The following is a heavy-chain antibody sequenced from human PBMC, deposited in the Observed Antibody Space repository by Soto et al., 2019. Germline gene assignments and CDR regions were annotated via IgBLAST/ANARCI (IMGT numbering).Heavy chain of an antibody. Sequence: GGSLRLCCAASGFTFSSYVMHWVRQAPGKGLEWVSSMRSSGAETYYADSVKGRFTISRDNSKNTLYLQMNSLRAEDTAVYYCAKDNYKWNDLSLIDPWGQGALVTVSS. CDR1: GFTFSSYV. J-gene: IGHJ5*02. CDR2: MRSSGAET. CDR3: AKDNYKWNDLSLIDP. D-gene: IGHD1-1*01. V-gene: IGHV3-23*01.